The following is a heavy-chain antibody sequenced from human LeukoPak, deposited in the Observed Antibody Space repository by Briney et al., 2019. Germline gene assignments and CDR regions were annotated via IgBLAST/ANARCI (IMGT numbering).Heavy chain of an antibody. J-gene: IGHJ6*02. CDR2: ISSSSSTI. D-gene: IGHD3-22*01. Sequence: GGSLRLSCAASGFTFSSYSMNWVRQAPGKGLEWVSYISSSSSTIYYADSVKGRFTISRDNAKNSLYLQMNSLRAEDTAVYYCARDGGHYDSSGYYYSYYGMDVWGQGTTVTVSS. CDR1: GFTFSSYS. CDR3: ARDGGHYDSSGYYYSYYGMDV. V-gene: IGHV3-48*01.